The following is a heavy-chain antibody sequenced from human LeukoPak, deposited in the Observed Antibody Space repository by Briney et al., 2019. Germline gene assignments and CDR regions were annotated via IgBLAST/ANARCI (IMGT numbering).Heavy chain of an antibody. CDR2: INPNSGGT. J-gene: IGHJ2*01. CDR3: ARGPYVPFPNWYFDL. Sequence: ASVKVSCKASEYIFTGYYMHWVRQAPGQGLEWMGWINPNSGGTHYAPKFQGRVTMTRDTSISTAYMELSRLRSDDTAVYYCARGPYVPFPNWYFDLWGRGTLVTVSS. CDR1: EYIFTGYY. D-gene: IGHD3-10*02. V-gene: IGHV1-2*02.